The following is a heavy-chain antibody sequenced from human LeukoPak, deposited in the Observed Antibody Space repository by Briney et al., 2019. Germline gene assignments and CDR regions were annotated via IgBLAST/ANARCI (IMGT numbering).Heavy chain of an antibody. CDR3: ARTKNNWFDP. D-gene: IGHD2-8*01. V-gene: IGHV4-39*07. J-gene: IGHJ5*02. CDR2: IYYSGST. CDR1: GGSISSSSYY. Sequence: SETLSLTCTVSGGSISSSSYYWGWIRQPPGKGLEWIGSIYYSGSTYYNPSLKSRVTISVDTSKNQFSLKLSSVTAADTAVYYCARTKNNWFDPWGQGTLVTVSS.